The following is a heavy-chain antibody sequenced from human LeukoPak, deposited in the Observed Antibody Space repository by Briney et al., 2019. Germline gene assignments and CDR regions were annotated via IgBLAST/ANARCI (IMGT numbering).Heavy chain of an antibody. CDR3: AKGSSNSRPYYFAY. CDR2: ITGSSDST. D-gene: IGHD1-1*01. Sequence: PGGSLRLSCAASGFTFSNYVMSWVRQAPGKGLEWVSAITGSSDSTYYADSVKGRFTSSRDNSKSTLFLQMNSLRAEDTAIYYCAKGSSNSRPYYFAYGDGGPLATVSS. V-gene: IGHV3-23*01. J-gene: IGHJ4*02. CDR1: GFTFSNYV.